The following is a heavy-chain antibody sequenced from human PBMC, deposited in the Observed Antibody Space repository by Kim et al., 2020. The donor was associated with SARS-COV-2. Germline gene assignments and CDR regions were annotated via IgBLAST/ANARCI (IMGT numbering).Heavy chain of an antibody. CDR1: GGSISSYY. CDR3: ARVPGSSGGKERYFDY. D-gene: IGHD1-26*01. J-gene: IGHJ4*02. Sequence: SETLSLTCTVSGGSISSYYWSWIRQPPGKGLEWIGYIYYSGSTNYNPSLKSRVTISVDTSKNQFSLKLGSVTAADTSVYYFARVPGSSGGKERYFDYWGQGTLFTVSS. V-gene: IGHV4-59*01. CDR2: IYYSGST.